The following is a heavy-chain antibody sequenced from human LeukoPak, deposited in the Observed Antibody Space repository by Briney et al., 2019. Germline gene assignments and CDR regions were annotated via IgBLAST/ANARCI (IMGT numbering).Heavy chain of an antibody. D-gene: IGHD3-10*01. Sequence: ASVKVSCKPSVYTFTSYDINWVRQATGQGLEWMGWMNPNSGNTGYAQKFQGRVTMTRNTSISTAYMELSSLRSEDTAVYYCARGELLWFGELYYGMDVWGQGTTVTVSS. CDR2: MNPNSGNT. CDR1: VYTFTSYD. V-gene: IGHV1-8*01. CDR3: ARGELLWFGELYYGMDV. J-gene: IGHJ6*02.